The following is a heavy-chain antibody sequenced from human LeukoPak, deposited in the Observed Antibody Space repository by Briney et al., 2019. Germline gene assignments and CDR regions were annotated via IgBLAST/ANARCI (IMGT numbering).Heavy chain of an antibody. Sequence: ASVKVSFKASGGTFSSYAISWVRQAPGQGLEWMGGIIPIFGTANYAQKFQGRVTITADESTSTAYMELSSLRSEDTAVYYCARHCSSTSCPPWGQGTLVTVSS. J-gene: IGHJ5*02. V-gene: IGHV1-69*13. D-gene: IGHD2-2*01. CDR2: IIPIFGTA. CDR3: ARHCSSTSCPP. CDR1: GGTFSSYA.